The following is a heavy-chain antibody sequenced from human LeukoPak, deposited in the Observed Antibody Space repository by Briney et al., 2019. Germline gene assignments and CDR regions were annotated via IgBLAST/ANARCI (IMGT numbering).Heavy chain of an antibody. J-gene: IGHJ2*01. Sequence: GGSLRLSCAASGFTFSSYAMSWVRQAPGKGLEWVSAISGSGGSTYYPNSVKGRFTISRENAKNSLYLQMNSLRAGDTAVYYCARDFLGDSLDWFFDLWGRGTLVTVSS. D-gene: IGHD2-21*01. V-gene: IGHV3-23*01. CDR2: ISGSGGST. CDR1: GFTFSSYA. CDR3: ARDFLGDSLDWFFDL.